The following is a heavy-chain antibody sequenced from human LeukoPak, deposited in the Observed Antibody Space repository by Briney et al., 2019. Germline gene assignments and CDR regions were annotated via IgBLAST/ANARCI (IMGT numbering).Heavy chain of an antibody. V-gene: IGHV3-21*04. Sequence: GGSLRLSCAASGFTFSSYAMSWVRQAPGKGLEWVSSISSSSSYIYYADSVKGRFTISRDNAKNSLYLQMNSLRAEDTAVYYCAKGGGSPDYYYYYMDVWGKGTTVTVS. J-gene: IGHJ6*03. CDR1: GFTFSSYA. D-gene: IGHD1-26*01. CDR2: ISSSSSYI. CDR3: AKGGGSPDYYYYYMDV.